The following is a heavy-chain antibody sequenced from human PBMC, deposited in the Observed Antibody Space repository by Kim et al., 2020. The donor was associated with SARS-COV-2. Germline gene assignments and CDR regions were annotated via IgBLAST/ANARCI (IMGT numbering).Heavy chain of an antibody. D-gene: IGHD3-10*02. CDR2: IYYSGST. V-gene: IGHV4-31*03. CDR3: ARALIGPSYVMDV. CDR1: GGSISSGGYY. Sequence: SETLSLTCTVSGGSISSGGYYWSWIRQHPGKGLEWIGYIYYSGSTYYNPSLKSRVTISVDTSKNQFSLKLSSVTAADTAVYYCARALIGPSYVMDVWGQGTTVTVSS. J-gene: IGHJ6*02.